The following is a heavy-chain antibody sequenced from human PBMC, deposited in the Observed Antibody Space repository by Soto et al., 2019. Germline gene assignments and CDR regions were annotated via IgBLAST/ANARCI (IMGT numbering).Heavy chain of an antibody. CDR3: AREPLDGMDV. CDR1: GGSVNTGDNY. J-gene: IGHJ6*02. Sequence: HVQLHQPGPRLVKPSQTLPLECSVIGGSVNTGDNYWSWVRQSPGRGLEWIGYIYHTGNTFYNPALENRVTMSVDASKNQFSLTLTSVTAADTAVYFCAREPLDGMDVWGQGTNVTVSS. V-gene: IGHV4-30-4*01. CDR2: IYHTGNT.